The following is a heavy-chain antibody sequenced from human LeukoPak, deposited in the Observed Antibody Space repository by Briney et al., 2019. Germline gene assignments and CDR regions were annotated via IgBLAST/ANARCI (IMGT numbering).Heavy chain of an antibody. Sequence: GGSLRLSCAASGFTFSTCAMHWVRQAPGKGLGWVAYIRYDGNNKNYADSVKGRFTISRDNSKDMLYLQMSSLRHEDTAIYYCTKGDDYGSNTRLPKFNWFDPWGQGTLVTVSS. D-gene: IGHD4/OR15-4a*01. V-gene: IGHV3-30*02. J-gene: IGHJ5*02. CDR3: TKGDDYGSNTRLPKFNWFDP. CDR1: GFTFSTCA. CDR2: IRYDGNNK.